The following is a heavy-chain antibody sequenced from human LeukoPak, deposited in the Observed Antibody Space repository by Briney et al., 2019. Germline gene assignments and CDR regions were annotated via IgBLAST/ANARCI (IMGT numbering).Heavy chain of an antibody. CDR1: GFTVSSNY. CDR3: ARGQVTTPEYNWFDP. CDR2: IYSGGST. V-gene: IGHV3-53*01. D-gene: IGHD4-17*01. Sequence: PGGSLRLSCAASGFTVSSNYMSWVRQAPGKGLEWVSVIYSGGSTYYADSVKGRFTISRDNSKNTLYLQMNSLKAEDTAVYYCARGQVTTPEYNWFDPWGQGTLVTVSS. J-gene: IGHJ5*02.